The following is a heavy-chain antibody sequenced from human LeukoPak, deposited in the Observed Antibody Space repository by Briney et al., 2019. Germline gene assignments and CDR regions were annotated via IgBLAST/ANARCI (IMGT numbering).Heavy chain of an antibody. J-gene: IGHJ4*02. D-gene: IGHD6-13*01. V-gene: IGHV3-23*01. CDR3: AAQLSSSWPFDY. CDR2: ISGSGGST. CDR1: GFTFSSYA. Sequence: GSLRLSCAASGFTFSSYAMSWVRQAPGKGLEWVSAISGSGGSTYYADSVKGRFTISRDNSKNTLYLQMNSLRAEDTAVYYCAAQLSSSWPFDYWGQGTLVTVSS.